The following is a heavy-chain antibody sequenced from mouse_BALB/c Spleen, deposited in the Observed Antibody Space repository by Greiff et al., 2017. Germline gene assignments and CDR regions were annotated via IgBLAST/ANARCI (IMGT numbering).Heavy chain of an antibody. CDR3: ARWEKFRHYYGFYFDY. CDR1: GYSFTGYY. J-gene: IGHJ2*01. CDR2: ISCYNGAT. V-gene: IGHV1S34*01. D-gene: IGHD1-2*01. Sequence: LVKTGASVKISCKASGYSFTGYYMHWVKQSHGKSLEWIGYISCYNGATSYNQKFKGKATFTVDTSSSTAYMQFNSLTSEDSALYYCARWEKFRHYYGFYFDYWGQGTTLTVSS.